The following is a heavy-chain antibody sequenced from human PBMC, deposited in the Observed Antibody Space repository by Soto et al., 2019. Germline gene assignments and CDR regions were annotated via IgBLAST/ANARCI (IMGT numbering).Heavy chain of an antibody. Sequence: QVQLVQSGSEVKKPGSSVRVSCQGSGATFHNYAVSWVRQAPGQGLEWMGGIIPLLGTVDIAQKFQGRITLFADTSRPTVNLKLWSVTSEDTALYYSASTDSSSHSCSIRGHHYDYGMDVWAQGTSVTVS. J-gene: IGHJ6*02. CDR3: ASTDSSSHSCSIRGHHYDYGMDV. V-gene: IGHV1-69*06. CDR1: GATFHNYA. CDR2: IIPLLGTV. D-gene: IGHD2-15*01.